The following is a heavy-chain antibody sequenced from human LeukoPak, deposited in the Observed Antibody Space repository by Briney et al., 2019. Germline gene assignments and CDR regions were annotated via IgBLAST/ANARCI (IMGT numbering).Heavy chain of an antibody. CDR1: EFAFSSYN. CDR2: ISSSSKYI. V-gene: IGHV3-21*01. D-gene: IGHD2-15*01. Sequence: PGGSLRLSCAASEFAFSSYNMNWVRQAPGKGLDWVSSISSSSKYIYYADSVKGRFTISRDNAKNTLYLQMNSLRAEDTAVYYCARGYCSGGSCYERVPFDYWGQGTLVTVSS. J-gene: IGHJ4*02. CDR3: ARGYCSGGSCYERVPFDY.